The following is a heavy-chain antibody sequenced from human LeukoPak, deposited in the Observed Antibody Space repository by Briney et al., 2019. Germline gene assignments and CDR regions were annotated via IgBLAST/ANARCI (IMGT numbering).Heavy chain of an antibody. CDR2: ISGNGGST. Sequence: GGSLRLSCSASGFSFSSNSMHWVRQAPGKGLEYVSAISGNGGSTYYADSVKGRFTISRDNSKNTLYLQMSSLRAEDTAVYYCARVPYGGNSAEYFQHWGQGTLVTVSS. D-gene: IGHD4-23*01. CDR1: GFSFSSNS. CDR3: ARVPYGGNSAEYFQH. J-gene: IGHJ1*01. V-gene: IGHV3-64D*06.